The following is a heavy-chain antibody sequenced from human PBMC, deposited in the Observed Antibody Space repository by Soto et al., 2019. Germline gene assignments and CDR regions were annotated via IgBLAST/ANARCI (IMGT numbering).Heavy chain of an antibody. D-gene: IGHD6-19*01. CDR2: IIPIFSTP. J-gene: IGHJ4*02. CDR3: ARSSYISEWQGDY. Sequence: QVQLVQSGAEVKKPGSSVKVSCKASGGTFSSYAFTWVRQAPGQGLEWMGGIIPIFSTPTYAQRFQGRVAITADKSTSTLYMELRSLRSEDTAVYYCARSSYISEWQGDYWGQGTQVTVSS. CDR1: GGTFSSYA. V-gene: IGHV1-69*06.